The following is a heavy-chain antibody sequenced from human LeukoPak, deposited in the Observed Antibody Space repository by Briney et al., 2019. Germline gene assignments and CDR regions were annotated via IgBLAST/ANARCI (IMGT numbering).Heavy chain of an antibody. CDR1: GYTFTGYY. V-gene: IGHV1-2*02. Sequence: GASVKVSCKASGYTFTGYYMHWVRQAPGQGLEWMGWINPNSGGTNYAQKFQGRVTMTRDTSISTAYMELSRLRSDDTAVYYCARDGRIAAAGLYYYYYMDVWGKGTTVTVSS. D-gene: IGHD6-13*01. CDR3: ARDGRIAAAGLYYYYYMDV. CDR2: INPNSGGT. J-gene: IGHJ6*03.